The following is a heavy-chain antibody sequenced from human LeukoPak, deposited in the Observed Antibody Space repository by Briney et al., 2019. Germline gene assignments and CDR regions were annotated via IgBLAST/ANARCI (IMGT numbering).Heavy chain of an antibody. V-gene: IGHV3-30*04. CDR1: GFTFSSYA. CDR2: ISYDGSNK. Sequence: PGGSLRLSCAASGFTFSSYAMHWVSQAPGKGLEWVAVISYDGSNKYYADSVKGRFTISRDNSKNTLYLQMNSLRAEDTAVYYCARALSGYDPFDYWGQGTLVTVSS. D-gene: IGHD5-12*01. J-gene: IGHJ4*02. CDR3: ARALSGYDPFDY.